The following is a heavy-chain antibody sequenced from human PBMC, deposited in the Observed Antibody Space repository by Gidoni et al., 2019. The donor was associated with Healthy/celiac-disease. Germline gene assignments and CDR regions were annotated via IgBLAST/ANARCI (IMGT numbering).Heavy chain of an antibody. J-gene: IGHJ4*02. Sequence: QVQLVESGGGVVQPGRSLRLSCAASGFTLSSYAMHWVRQAPGKGLEWVAVISYDGSNKYYADSVKGRFTISRDNSKNTLYLQMNSLRAEDTAVYYCARDSPLEYWGQGTLVTVSS. V-gene: IGHV3-30-3*01. CDR1: GFTLSSYA. D-gene: IGHD3-3*02. CDR2: ISYDGSNK. CDR3: ARDSPLEY.